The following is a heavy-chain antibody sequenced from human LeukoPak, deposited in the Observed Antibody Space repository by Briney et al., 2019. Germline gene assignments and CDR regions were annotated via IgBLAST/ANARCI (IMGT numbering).Heavy chain of an antibody. CDR3: ARGFKDVLLWFGELGDYYYMDV. J-gene: IGHJ6*03. V-gene: IGHV1-8*01. CDR2: MNPNSGNT. CDR1: GYTFTSYD. D-gene: IGHD3-10*01. Sequence: ASVKVSCKASGYTFTSYDINWVRQATGQGPEWMGWMNPNSGNTGYAQKFQGRVTMTRNTSISTAYMELSSLRSEDTAVYYCARGFKDVLLWFGELGDYYYMDVWGKGTTVTISS.